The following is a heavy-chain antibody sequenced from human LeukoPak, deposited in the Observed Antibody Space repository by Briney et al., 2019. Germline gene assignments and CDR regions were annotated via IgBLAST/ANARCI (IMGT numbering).Heavy chain of an antibody. CDR3: ARVVTMIVVDGFDY. D-gene: IGHD3-22*01. J-gene: IGHJ4*02. Sequence: WINPNSGGTNYAQKFQGRVTMTRDTSISTAYMELSRLRSDDTAVYYCARVVTMIVVDGFDYWGQGTLVTVSS. V-gene: IGHV1-2*02. CDR2: INPNSGGT.